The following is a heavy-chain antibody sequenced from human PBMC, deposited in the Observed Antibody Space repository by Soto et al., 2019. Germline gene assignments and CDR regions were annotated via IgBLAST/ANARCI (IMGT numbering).Heavy chain of an antibody. CDR3: TRDDYDFWSGYLDV. Sequence: PVGSLRLSCTASGFTFGDYGMNWVRQAPGKGLEWVGFIRSKAHGGTTEYAASVKGRFTISRDDSKSIAYLQMNSLKTEDTAVYYCTRDDYDFWSGYLDVWGQGTTVTVSS. J-gene: IGHJ6*02. D-gene: IGHD3-3*01. V-gene: IGHV3-49*04. CDR2: IRSKAHGGTT. CDR1: GFTFGDYG.